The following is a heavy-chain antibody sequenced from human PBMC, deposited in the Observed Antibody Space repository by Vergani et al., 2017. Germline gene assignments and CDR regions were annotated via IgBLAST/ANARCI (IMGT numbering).Heavy chain of an antibody. D-gene: IGHD6-6*01. V-gene: IGHV4-31*03. CDR2: IYYSGST. CDR3: ERRFVSYFSSSRAPDAFDI. Sequence: QVQLQESGPGLVKPSQTLSLTCTVSGGSISSGGYYWSWIRQHPGKGLEWIGYIYYSGSTNYNPSLKSRVTISVDTSKNQFSLKLSSVTAADTAVYYCERRFVSYFSSSRAPDAFDIWGQGTMVTVSS. CDR1: GGSISSGGYY. J-gene: IGHJ3*02.